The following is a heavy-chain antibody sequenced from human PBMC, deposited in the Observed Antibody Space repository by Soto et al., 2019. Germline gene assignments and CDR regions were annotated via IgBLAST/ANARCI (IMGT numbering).Heavy chain of an antibody. D-gene: IGHD3-16*01. V-gene: IGHV4-31*03. CDR1: GGSITRGGYY. CDR3: ARPWGSTNDY. CDR2: IYNSGNP. J-gene: IGHJ4*02. Sequence: SETLSLTCTVSGGSITRGGYYWSWIRQHPGKALEWIGHIYNSGNPYYNPSLKSRVTISVDTSKNQFSLKVTSVTAADTAVYYCARPWGSTNDYWGRGTLVTVSS.